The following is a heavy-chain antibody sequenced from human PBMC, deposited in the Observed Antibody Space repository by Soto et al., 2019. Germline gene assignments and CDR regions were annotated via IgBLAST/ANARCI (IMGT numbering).Heavy chain of an antibody. CDR2: IGTAGDT. J-gene: IGHJ3*02. Sequence: SLRLSCAASGFTFSSYDMHWVRQATGKGLEWVSAIGTAGDTYYPGSVKGRFTISRENAKNSLYLQMNSLRAGDTAVYYCARVREDDAFDIWGQGTMVTISS. CDR1: GFTFSSYD. CDR3: ARVREDDAFDI. V-gene: IGHV3-13*01.